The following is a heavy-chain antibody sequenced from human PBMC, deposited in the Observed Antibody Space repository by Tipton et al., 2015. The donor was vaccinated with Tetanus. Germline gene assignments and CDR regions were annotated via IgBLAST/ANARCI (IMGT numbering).Heavy chain of an antibody. CDR3: ARPRDGY. D-gene: IGHD2-21*01. J-gene: IGHJ4*02. CDR1: GFTFSSYW. CDR2: INQDGSQI. V-gene: IGHV3-7*01. Sequence: QLVQSGGGLVQPGGSLRLSCAASGFTFSSYWMNWVRQAPGKGLEWVANINQDGSQISYGDSVKGRFTVSRDNAQNSLYLQMSSLRAEDTAVYYCARPRDGYWGQGTLVTVS.